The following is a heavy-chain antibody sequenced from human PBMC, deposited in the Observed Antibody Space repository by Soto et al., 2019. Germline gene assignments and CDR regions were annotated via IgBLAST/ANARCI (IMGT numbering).Heavy chain of an antibody. CDR1: GFTFNDYA. CDR3: ARELDVVLRVYSIPHGRYG. V-gene: IGHV3-30-3*01. D-gene: IGHD2-8*01. CDR2: ISYDGTNK. Sequence: GGSLRLSCAASGFTFNDYAMHWVRQAPGKGLEWVAVISYDGTNKYYGDSVKGRFTISRDNSKNTLYLQMNSLRAEDTAVYYCARELDVVLRVYSIPHGRYGWGQGTTVTVSS. J-gene: IGHJ6*02.